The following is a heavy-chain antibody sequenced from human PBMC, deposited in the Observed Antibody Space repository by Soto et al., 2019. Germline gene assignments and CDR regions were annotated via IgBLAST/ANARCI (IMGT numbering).Heavy chain of an antibody. CDR3: AKSVSGARTLIRRELDY. J-gene: IGHJ4*02. D-gene: IGHD1-1*01. CDR1: VFTFSSYF. Sequence: GGSLRLSFAASVFTFSSYFVGWVRQAPGKGLEWVSAISGSGGSTYYADSAKGRFTIPRDNSKNTLYLQMNSLRAEDTAVYYCAKSVSGARTLIRRELDYWGQGTLVNVPS. V-gene: IGHV3-23*01. CDR2: ISGSGGST.